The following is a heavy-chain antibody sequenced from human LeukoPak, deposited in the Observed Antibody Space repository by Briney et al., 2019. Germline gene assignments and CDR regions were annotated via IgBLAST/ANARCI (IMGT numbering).Heavy chain of an antibody. J-gene: IGHJ6*02. D-gene: IGHD3-3*01. CDR2: ISITSSYI. CDR1: GFTFSSYT. Sequence: GGSLRLSCAASGFTFSSYTMNWVRQAPGKGLEWVSSISITSSYIYYADSVKGRFTTSRDNTKNSLYLQMNSLRAEDTAVYFCVREYDSVRHYSMDVWGQGTTVTVSS. V-gene: IGHV3-21*01. CDR3: VREYDSVRHYSMDV.